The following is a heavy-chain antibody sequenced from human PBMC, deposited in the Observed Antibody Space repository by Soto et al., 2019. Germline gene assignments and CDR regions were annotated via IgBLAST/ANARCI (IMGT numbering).Heavy chain of an antibody. CDR3: ARSYDSSAYFPNYYSGMDV. CDR1: GGSVTSGHY. D-gene: IGHD3-22*01. V-gene: IGHV4-38-2*01. J-gene: IGHJ6*02. CDR2: IHHSGST. Sequence: SETLSLTCAVSGGSVTSGHYWDWIRQPPGKGLEWIGSIHHSGSTYYNPSLKSRVTISVDTSKNQLSLKLRSVTAADTAVYYCARSYDSSAYFPNYYSGMDVWGQGTTVTVSS.